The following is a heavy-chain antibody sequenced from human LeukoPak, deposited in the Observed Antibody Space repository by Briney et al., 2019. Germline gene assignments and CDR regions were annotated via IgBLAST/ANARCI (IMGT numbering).Heavy chain of an antibody. CDR2: ISYDGSNE. J-gene: IGHJ3*02. CDR3: ARDYYDSSGYDAFDI. Sequence: GGSLRLPCAASGFTFSSYAMHWVRQAPGKGLEWVAVISYDGSNEYYADSVKGRFTISRDNSKNTLYLQMNSLRAEDTAVYYCARDYYDSSGYDAFDIWGQGTMVTVSS. D-gene: IGHD3-22*01. CDR1: GFTFSSYA. V-gene: IGHV3-30-3*01.